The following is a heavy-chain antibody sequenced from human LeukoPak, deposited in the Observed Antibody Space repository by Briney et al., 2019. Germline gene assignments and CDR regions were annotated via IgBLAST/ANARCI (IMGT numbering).Heavy chain of an antibody. CDR3: AKDNYYDSSGSFDY. CDR1: GFTFDDYA. D-gene: IGHD3-22*01. J-gene: IGHJ4*02. V-gene: IGHV3-9*01. Sequence: PGGSLRLSCAASGFTFDDYAMHWVRQAPGKGLEWVSGISWNSGSIGYADSVKGRFTISRDNAKNSLYLQMNSLRAEDTALYYCAKDNYYDSSGSFDYWGQGTLATVSS. CDR2: ISWNSGSI.